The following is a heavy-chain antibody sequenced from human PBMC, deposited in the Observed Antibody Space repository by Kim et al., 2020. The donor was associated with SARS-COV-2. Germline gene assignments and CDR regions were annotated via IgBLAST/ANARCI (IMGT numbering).Heavy chain of an antibody. J-gene: IGHJ6*02. Sequence: SIGYADSVKGRFPISRDNAKNSLYLQMNSLRAEDTALYYCAYIAAGYGMDVWGQGTTVTVSS. V-gene: IGHV3-9*01. CDR3: AYIAAGYGMDV. CDR2: SI. D-gene: IGHD6-13*01.